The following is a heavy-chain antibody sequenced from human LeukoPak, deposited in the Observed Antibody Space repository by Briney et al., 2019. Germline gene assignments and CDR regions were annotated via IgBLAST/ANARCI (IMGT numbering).Heavy chain of an antibody. Sequence: GGSLRLSCAASGFTFSTYWMSWVRQAPGKGLEWVANIKPDGSEKYYVDSVKGRFTISRDNAKNSLCLQMNSLRAEDTAVYYCASGGSRSAWHSHWGRGTLVTVSS. D-gene: IGHD2-15*01. V-gene: IGHV3-7*01. CDR1: GFTFSTYW. J-gene: IGHJ4*02. CDR2: IKPDGSEK. CDR3: ASGGSRSAWHSH.